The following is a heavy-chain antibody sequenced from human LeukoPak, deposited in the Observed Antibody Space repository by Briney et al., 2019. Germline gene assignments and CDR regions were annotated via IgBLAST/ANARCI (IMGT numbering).Heavy chain of an antibody. CDR1: GGTFSSYA. CDR3: ARTAPGTTFGGFYYYMAV. D-gene: IGHD1/OR15-1a*01. J-gene: IGHJ6*03. Sequence: PWASVKVSCKASGGTFSSYAISWVRQAPGQGLEWMGGIIPIFGTANYAQKFQGRVTLSTDTSTSTAHMELRSLTSDDTAVYYCARTAPGTTFGGFYYYMAVWGKGTAVTVSS. CDR2: IIPIFGTA. V-gene: IGHV1-69*05.